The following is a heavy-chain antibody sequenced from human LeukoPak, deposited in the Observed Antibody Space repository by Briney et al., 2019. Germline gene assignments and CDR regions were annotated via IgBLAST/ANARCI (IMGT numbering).Heavy chain of an antibody. CDR1: GFTFTTYG. V-gene: IGHV3-21*01. D-gene: IGHD2/OR15-2a*01. CDR2: ISGSGSHT. Sequence: GGSLRLSCAASGFTFTTYGMNWVRQAPGKGLEWVSSISGSGSHTYYADSVKGRLTTSRDNAKNSLYLQMNSLRAEDTAVYYCARDTRTFYVFDYWGQGTLVTVSS. CDR3: ARDTRTFYVFDY. J-gene: IGHJ4*02.